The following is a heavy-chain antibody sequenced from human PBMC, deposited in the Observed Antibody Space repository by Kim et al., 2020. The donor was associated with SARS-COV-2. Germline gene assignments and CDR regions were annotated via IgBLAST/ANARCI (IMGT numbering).Heavy chain of an antibody. CDR2: IYHSGST. CDR1: GGSISSSNW. V-gene: IGHV4-4*02. CDR3: ASYGYEFWNCGGECQRNAFDI. J-gene: IGHJ3*02. D-gene: IGHD2-21*01. Sequence: SETLSLTCAVSGGSISSSNWWSWVRQPPGKGLEWIGEIYHSGSTTYNPSLKSRGTISVDKSKNQFSLKLSSVTAADTAVDYCASYGYEFWNCGGECQRNAFDIWGQGTMVTVSS.